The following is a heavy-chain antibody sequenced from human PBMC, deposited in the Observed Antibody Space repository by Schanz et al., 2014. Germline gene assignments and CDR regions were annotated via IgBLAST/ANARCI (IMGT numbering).Heavy chain of an antibody. CDR1: EYSFTSYS. Sequence: QVHLVQSGAEVKRPGASVKVSCKASEYSFTSYSMHWVRQAPGQRLEWMGWINTVSGDTKYSQNFQGRVTITRDTSASTAYMELSSLRSEDTAVYYCARDAADFYDILTEEDYWGQGTLVAVSS. D-gene: IGHD3-9*01. CDR2: INTVSGDT. V-gene: IGHV1-3*04. J-gene: IGHJ4*02. CDR3: ARDAADFYDILTEEDY.